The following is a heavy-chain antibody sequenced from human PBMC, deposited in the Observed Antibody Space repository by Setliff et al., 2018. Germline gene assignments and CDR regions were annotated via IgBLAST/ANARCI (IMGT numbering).Heavy chain of an antibody. D-gene: IGHD3-3*01. CDR2: INAGNGNT. CDR3: AGDTIQDAFDI. V-gene: IGHV1-3*01. Sequence: SVKVSCKASGYTFTSYAMHWVRQAPGQRLEWMGWINAGNGNTKYSQKFQGRVTITADKSTSTAYMELSSLRSEDTAVYYCAGDTIQDAFDIWGQGTMVTVSS. CDR1: GYTFTSYA. J-gene: IGHJ3*02.